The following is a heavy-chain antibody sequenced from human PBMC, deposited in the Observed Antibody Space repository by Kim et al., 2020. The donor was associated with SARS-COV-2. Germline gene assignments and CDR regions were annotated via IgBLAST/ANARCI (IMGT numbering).Heavy chain of an antibody. CDR3: ARDLGIPAAKAPFVP. CDR1: GYTFTSYG. V-gene: IGHV1-18*04. D-gene: IGHD2-2*01. CDR2: ISAYNGNT. J-gene: IGHJ5*02. Sequence: ASVKVSCKASGYTFTSYGISWVRQAPGQGLEWMGWISAYNGNTNYAQKLQGRVTMTTDTSTSTAYMELRSLRSDDTAVYYCARDLGIPAAKAPFVPWGQGTLVTVSS.